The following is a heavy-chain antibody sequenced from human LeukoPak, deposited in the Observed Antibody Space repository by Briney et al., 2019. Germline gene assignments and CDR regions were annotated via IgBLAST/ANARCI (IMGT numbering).Heavy chain of an antibody. D-gene: IGHD6-13*01. Sequence: PGGSLRLSCAASGFTFSSYAMSWVRQAPGKGLEWVSAISGGGGTYYADSVKGRFTISRDNSKNTLYLQINSLRAEDTAVYYCAKKVKYSSSYTDYWGQGTLVTVSS. CDR2: ISGGGGT. V-gene: IGHV3-23*01. J-gene: IGHJ4*02. CDR3: AKKVKYSSSYTDY. CDR1: GFTFSSYA.